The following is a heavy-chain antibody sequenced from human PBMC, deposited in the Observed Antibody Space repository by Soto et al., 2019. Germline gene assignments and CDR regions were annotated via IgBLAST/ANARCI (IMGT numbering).Heavy chain of an antibody. CDR1: GGSVNSYY. Sequence: LTCTVSGGSVNSYYWSWIRQPPGKGLEWIGYIFYSGSTKSNPSLKSRVTMSVDMSENQFSLRLTSVTAADTAVYYCARVFPSYCGGDCSYFDSWGQGTLVTVSS. CDR3: ARVFPSYCGGDCSYFDS. V-gene: IGHV4-59*02. D-gene: IGHD2-21*02. CDR2: IFYSGST. J-gene: IGHJ4*02.